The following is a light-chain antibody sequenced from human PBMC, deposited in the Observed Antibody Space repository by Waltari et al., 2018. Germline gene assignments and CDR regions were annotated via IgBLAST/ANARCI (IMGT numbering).Light chain of an antibody. J-gene: IGLJ2*01. Sequence: QSALTQPPSVSGSPGQPVTIPCTGTSNDVGRYNRVYLYQQSPGTAPNLILYEVSDRPSVAPHRFCGSKSGDTASLTISGLQAEDEADYYCTSDIDTTTVTFGGGTKLTVL. CDR1: SNDVGRYNR. V-gene: IGLV2-18*02. CDR2: EVS. CDR3: TSDIDTTTVT.